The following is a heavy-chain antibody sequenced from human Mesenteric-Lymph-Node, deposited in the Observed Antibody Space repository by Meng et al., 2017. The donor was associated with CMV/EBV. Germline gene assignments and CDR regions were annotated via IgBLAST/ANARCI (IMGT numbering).Heavy chain of an antibody. CDR1: GGSVSSGSYY. CDR2: IYYSGST. Sequence: GSLRLSCTVSGGSVSSGSYYWSWIRQPPGKGLEWIGYIYYSGSTNYNPSLKSRVTISVDTSKNQFSLKLSSVTAADTAVYYCAREAVAGLFDYWGQGTLVTAPQ. D-gene: IGHD6-19*01. CDR3: AREAVAGLFDY. J-gene: IGHJ4*02. V-gene: IGHV4-61*01.